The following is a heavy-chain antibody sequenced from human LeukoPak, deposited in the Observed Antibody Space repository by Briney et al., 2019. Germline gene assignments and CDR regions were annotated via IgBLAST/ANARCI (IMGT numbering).Heavy chain of an antibody. Sequence: GASVKVSCKASGYTFTGQYMHWVRQAPGQGIEWMGWINPDSGDTNYAQKFQGRVTMTRDTSISTAYMELSRLRPDDTAVYYCARSLLQDYDSSGYYYYGMDVWGQGTTVTVSS. J-gene: IGHJ6*02. CDR1: GYTFTGQY. V-gene: IGHV1-2*02. D-gene: IGHD3-22*01. CDR2: INPDSGDT. CDR3: ARSLLQDYDSSGYYYYGMDV.